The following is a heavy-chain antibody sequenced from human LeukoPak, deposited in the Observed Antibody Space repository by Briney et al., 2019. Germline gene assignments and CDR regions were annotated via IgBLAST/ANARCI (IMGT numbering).Heavy chain of an antibody. Sequence: PGGSLRLSCAASGFTFSSYWMHWVRQAPGKGLVWVSRINSDGSRTSYADSVKGRFTISRDNAKNTLYLQMNSLRAEDTAVYYCAKVATGSYYNWPFDYWGQGTLVTVSS. V-gene: IGHV3-74*01. CDR3: AKVATGSYYNWPFDY. J-gene: IGHJ4*02. CDR1: GFTFSSYW. CDR2: INSDGSRT. D-gene: IGHD3-10*01.